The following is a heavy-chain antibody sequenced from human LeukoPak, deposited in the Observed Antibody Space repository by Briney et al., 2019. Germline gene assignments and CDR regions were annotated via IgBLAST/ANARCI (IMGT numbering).Heavy chain of an antibody. CDR2: ISSSGSTI. CDR1: GFTFSDYY. V-gene: IGHV3-11*01. D-gene: IGHD3-10*01. Sequence: GGSLRLSCAASGFTFSDYYMSWIRQAPGKELEWVSYISSSGSTIYYADSVKGRFTISRDNAKNSLYLQMNSLRAEDTAVYYCARDYRYYYGSGSYVDYWGQGTLVTVSS. J-gene: IGHJ4*02. CDR3: ARDYRYYYGSGSYVDY.